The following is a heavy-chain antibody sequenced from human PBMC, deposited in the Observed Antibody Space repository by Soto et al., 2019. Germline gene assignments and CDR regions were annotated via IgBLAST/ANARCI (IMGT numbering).Heavy chain of an antibody. Sequence: SETLSLTCTVSGVSISGTSYYWGWIRQTLAKGLEWIGTIYYSGETFYNPSLKSRVTISIDTSKNHFSLNLTSVTAADTAIYYCARHGSFWGQGALVTVSS. CDR2: IYYSGET. V-gene: IGHV4-39*01. D-gene: IGHD3-16*02. CDR1: GVSISGTSYY. J-gene: IGHJ1*01. CDR3: ARHGSF.